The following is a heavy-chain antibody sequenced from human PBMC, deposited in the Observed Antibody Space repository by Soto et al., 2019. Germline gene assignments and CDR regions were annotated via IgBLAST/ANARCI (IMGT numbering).Heavy chain of an antibody. V-gene: IGHV4-31*03. J-gene: IGHJ4*02. D-gene: IGHD6-13*01. Sequence: PSETLSLTCTVSGGSISIGGYYWSCIRQHPGKGLEWIGYIYYSGSTYYNPSLKSRVTISVDTSKNQFSLKLSSVTAADTAVYYCSAGPGPSDCDYWGQGTLVTVSS. CDR2: IYYSGST. CDR3: SAGPGPSDCDY. CDR1: GGSISIGGYY.